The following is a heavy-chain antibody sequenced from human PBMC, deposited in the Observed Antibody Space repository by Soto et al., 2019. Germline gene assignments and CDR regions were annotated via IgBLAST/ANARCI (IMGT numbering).Heavy chain of an antibody. Sequence: ASVKVSCKTSGYTFTNYGISWVRQAPGQGLEWMGWISAHTGNTNYAQRFQGRVTMTTDTSTSTAYMELRSLRSDDTAVYYCARVLGYNSSWWRHTAFDIWCQGTMVTVSS. V-gene: IGHV1-18*01. CDR2: ISAHTGNT. J-gene: IGHJ3*02. CDR1: GYTFTNYG. D-gene: IGHD6-13*01. CDR3: ARVLGYNSSWWRHTAFDI.